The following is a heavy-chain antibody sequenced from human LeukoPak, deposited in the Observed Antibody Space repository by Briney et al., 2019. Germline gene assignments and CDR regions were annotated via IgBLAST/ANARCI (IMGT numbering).Heavy chain of an antibody. CDR3: AKRGVVIRVILVGFHKEAYYFDS. D-gene: IGHD3-22*01. V-gene: IGHV3-23*01. CDR2: ISGSGGSA. Sequence: GGSLRLSCAVSGITVSNYGMSWVRQAPGKGPEWVAGISGSGGSAHYADAVKGRFTISRDNPKNTLYLQMNSLRVEDTAVYFCAKRGVVIRVILVGFHKEAYYFDSWGQGALVTVSS. J-gene: IGHJ4*02. CDR1: GITVSNYG.